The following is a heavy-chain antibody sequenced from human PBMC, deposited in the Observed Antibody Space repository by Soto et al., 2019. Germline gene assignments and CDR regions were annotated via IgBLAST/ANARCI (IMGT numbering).Heavy chain of an antibody. CDR2: TYYRSMCYN. CDR1: GDSVSSNSAA. J-gene: IGHJ6*02. CDR3: ARDPLVLVLIAARGEDYYYYGMDV. V-gene: IGHV6-1*01. D-gene: IGHD6-6*01. Sequence: SQTLSLTCAISGDSVSSNSAAWNWIRQSPSRGLEWLGRTYYRSMCYNDYAVSVKSRITINPDTSKNQFSLQLNSVTPEDTAVYYCARDPLVLVLIAARGEDYYYYGMDVWGQGTTVTVSS.